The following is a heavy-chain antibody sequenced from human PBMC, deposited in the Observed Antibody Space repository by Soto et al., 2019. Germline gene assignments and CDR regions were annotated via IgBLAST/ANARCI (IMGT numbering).Heavy chain of an antibody. V-gene: IGHV3-30*03. J-gene: IGHJ4*02. D-gene: IGHD2-8*02. CDR1: GFSFSNSG. Sequence: PXESLLLSCTASGFSFSNSGIQWVRQTPGKGLEWVALISFDGDKYYVDSVKGRFTISRDNPTNTVYLQMNRLRPEDTGVYYCARDYARGWCQFWGQGTLVTVSS. CDR2: ISFDGDK. CDR3: ARDYARGWCQF.